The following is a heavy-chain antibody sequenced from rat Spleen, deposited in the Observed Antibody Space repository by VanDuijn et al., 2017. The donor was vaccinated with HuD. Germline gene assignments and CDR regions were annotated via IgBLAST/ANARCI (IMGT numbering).Heavy chain of an antibody. CDR2: IWIGGST. J-gene: IGHJ3*01. D-gene: IGHD1-12*02. Sequence: QVQLKESGPGLVQPSQTLSLTCTVSGFSLTSYHVSWVRQPPGKGLEWMGVIWIGGSTAYNSLLKSRLSISRDTSKSQVFLKMSSLKNEDTAIYFCTRDHSYWGSYYPGGFAYWGQGTLVTVSS. CDR1: GFSLTSYH. V-gene: IGHV2-43*01. CDR3: TRDHSYWGSYYPGGFAY.